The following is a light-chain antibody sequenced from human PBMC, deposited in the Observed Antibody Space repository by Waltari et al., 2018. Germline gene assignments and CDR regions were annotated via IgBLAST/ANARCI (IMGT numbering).Light chain of an antibody. V-gene: IGKV3-20*01. CDR1: QTVRTTY. CDR2: GAS. Sequence: EIVLTQSPGTLSLSQGERATLSCRASQTVRTTYLAWYQQKPGQAPTLLIYGASSRATGIPDRFSGSGSGTDFSLTISSLEPEDFAVYYCQQYDISPLTFGGGTKVETK. J-gene: IGKJ4*01. CDR3: QQYDISPLT.